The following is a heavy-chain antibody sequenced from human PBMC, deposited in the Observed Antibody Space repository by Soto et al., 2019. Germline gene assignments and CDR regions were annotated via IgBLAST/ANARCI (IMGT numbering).Heavy chain of an antibody. CDR3: ARASFDYGDYESLIWFDP. Sequence: SETLSLTCTVSGGSISSGGYYWSWIRQHPGKGLEWIGYIYYSGSTYYNPSLKSRVTISVDTSKNQFSLKLSSVTAADTAVYYCARASFDYGDYESLIWFDPWGQGTLVTVSS. CDR2: IYYSGST. J-gene: IGHJ5*02. D-gene: IGHD4-17*01. CDR1: GGSISSGGYY. V-gene: IGHV4-31*03.